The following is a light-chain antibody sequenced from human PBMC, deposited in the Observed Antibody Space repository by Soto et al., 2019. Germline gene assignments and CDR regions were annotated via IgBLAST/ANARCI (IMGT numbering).Light chain of an antibody. Sequence: QSVLTQPASVSGSPGQSITISCTGTSSDVGSYNLVSWYQQHPGKAPKLMIYEGSKRPSGVSGRFSGSKSGNTASLTISGLQAEDEADYYCCSYGGASYVFGTGTKLTVL. CDR2: EGS. CDR1: SSDVGSYNL. CDR3: CSYGGASYV. V-gene: IGLV2-23*01. J-gene: IGLJ1*01.